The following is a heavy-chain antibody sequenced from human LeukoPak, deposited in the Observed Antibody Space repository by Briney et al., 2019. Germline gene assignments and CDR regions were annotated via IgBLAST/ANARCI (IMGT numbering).Heavy chain of an antibody. CDR1: GFTFDNYG. V-gene: IGHV3-74*01. Sequence: GGSLRLSCAASGFTFDNYGMHWVRQVPGKGLVWVSHINNDGSSTTYADSVKGRFTISRDNAKNTLYLQMNSLRAEDTAVYYCARGVSPLNYYFDYWGQGTLVTVSS. J-gene: IGHJ4*02. D-gene: IGHD6-13*01. CDR3: ARGVSPLNYYFDY. CDR2: INNDGSST.